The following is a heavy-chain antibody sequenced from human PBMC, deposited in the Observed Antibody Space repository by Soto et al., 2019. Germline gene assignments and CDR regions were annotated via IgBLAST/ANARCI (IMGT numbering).Heavy chain of an antibody. CDR2: IIPIFGTA. V-gene: IGHV1-69*13. J-gene: IGHJ6*02. CDR3: AREKDSSSWYEYYYYGMDV. Sequence: SVKVSCKASGGTFSSYAISWVRQAPGQGLEWMGGIIPIFGTANYAQKFQGRVTITADESTSTAYMELSSLRSEDTAVYYCAREKDSSSWYEYYYYGMDVWGQGTTVTVSS. D-gene: IGHD6-13*01. CDR1: GGTFSSYA.